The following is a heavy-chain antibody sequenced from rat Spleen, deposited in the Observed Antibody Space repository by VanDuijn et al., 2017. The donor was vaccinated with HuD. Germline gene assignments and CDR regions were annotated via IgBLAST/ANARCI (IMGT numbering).Heavy chain of an antibody. D-gene: IGHD1-10*01. J-gene: IGHJ2*01. CDR1: GFTFSNYG. Sequence: EVQLVESGGGLVQPGRSLKLSCAASGFTFSNYGMHWIRQAPKKGLEWVSSISSDGSGTDYRDSVKGRFTISRDNAKSTPYLKMDSLRSEDTATYYCARRGYNNYFFDYWGQGVMVTVSA. CDR3: ARRGYNNYFFDY. V-gene: IGHV5-19*01. CDR2: ISSDGSGT.